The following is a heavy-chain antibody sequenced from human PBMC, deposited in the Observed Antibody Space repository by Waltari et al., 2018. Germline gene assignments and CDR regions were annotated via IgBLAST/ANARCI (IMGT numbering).Heavy chain of an antibody. J-gene: IGHJ5*02. CDR3: ARVITMVRGVIKIGSWFDP. D-gene: IGHD3-10*01. Sequence: QVQLQESGPGLVKPSQTLSLTCTVSGGSISSGGYYWSWIRQHPGKGLEWIGYIYHSGSTYYNPSLKSRGTISVDRSKNQFSLKLSSVTAADTAVYYCARVITMVRGVIKIGSWFDPWGQGTLVTVSS. CDR1: GGSISSGGYY. CDR2: IYHSGST. V-gene: IGHV4-31*03.